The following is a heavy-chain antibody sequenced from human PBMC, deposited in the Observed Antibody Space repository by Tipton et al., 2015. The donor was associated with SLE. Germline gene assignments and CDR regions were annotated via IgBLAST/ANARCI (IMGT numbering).Heavy chain of an antibody. Sequence: TLSLTCTVSGASISSFSYYWGWIRQPPGKGLEWIGNMYYTGSTYYNPSLKSRVTISVDTSKNQCSLKLSSVTAADTAVYYCASRRDCLGNWFDPRGQGTLVIVSS. CDR2: MYYTGST. CDR1: GASISSFSYY. CDR3: ASRRDCLGNWFDP. D-gene: IGHD2-21*01. J-gene: IGHJ5*02. V-gene: IGHV4-39*07.